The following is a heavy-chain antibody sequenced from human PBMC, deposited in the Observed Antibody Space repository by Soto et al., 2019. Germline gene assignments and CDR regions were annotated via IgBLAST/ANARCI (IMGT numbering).Heavy chain of an antibody. V-gene: IGHV1-69*01. CDR1: GGTFNTYS. CDR2: IIPIFGAA. J-gene: IGHJ4*02. D-gene: IGHD2-21*02. CDR3: ARGRRPYHNSVTAY. Sequence: QGQLVQSGAEVRKPGSSVKVSCKTSGGTFNTYSITWVRQAPVHGLDWMGGIIPIFGAAHYAEKFQGSVTITADESRGTGDMELTRLTSEGAADYFCARGRRPYHNSVTAYWGQGIRVPVSS.